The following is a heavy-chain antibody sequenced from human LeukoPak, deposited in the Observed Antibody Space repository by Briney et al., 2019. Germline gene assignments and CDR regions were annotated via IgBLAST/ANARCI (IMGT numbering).Heavy chain of an antibody. CDR3: ARSLYYDFWSGYYTHAFDI. V-gene: IGHV4-34*01. CDR1: GGSFSGYY. CDR2: INHSGST. J-gene: IGHJ3*02. Sequence: SETLSLTCAVYGGSFSGYYWSWIRQPPGKGLEWIGEINHSGSTNYNPSLKSRVTISVDTSKNQFSLKLSSVTAADTAVYYCARSLYYDFWSGYYTHAFDIWGQGTMVTVSS. D-gene: IGHD3-3*01.